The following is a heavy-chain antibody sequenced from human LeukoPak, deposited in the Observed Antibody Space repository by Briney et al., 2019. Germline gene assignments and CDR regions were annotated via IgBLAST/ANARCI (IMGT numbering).Heavy chain of an antibody. CDR3: ARSGGYSSSWSL. D-gene: IGHD6-13*01. Sequence: SSETLSLTCTVSGGSISTYYWNWIRQPPGKGLEWIGYISNSGITTYNPSLKSRVTISVDSSKSQFFLKLNSVTAADTAVYYCARSGGYSSSWSLWGQGTLVTVSS. J-gene: IGHJ4*02. V-gene: IGHV4-59*01. CDR1: GGSISTYY. CDR2: ISNSGIT.